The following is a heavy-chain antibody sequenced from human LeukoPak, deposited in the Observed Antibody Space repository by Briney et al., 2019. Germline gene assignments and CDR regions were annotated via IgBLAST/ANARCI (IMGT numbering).Heavy chain of an antibody. J-gene: IGHJ4*02. V-gene: IGHV4-39*02. Sequence: PSETLSLTCTVSGGSISSYNSYWGWIRQPPGKGLEWIGSLYYSGSPYYNPSLKSRVTISVDTSKNHFSLKLNSVTAADTAVYYCARRLKPAVAEYYFDYWGQGTLVTVSS. CDR2: LYYSGSP. CDR1: GGSISSYNSY. D-gene: IGHD6-19*01. CDR3: ARRLKPAVAEYYFDY.